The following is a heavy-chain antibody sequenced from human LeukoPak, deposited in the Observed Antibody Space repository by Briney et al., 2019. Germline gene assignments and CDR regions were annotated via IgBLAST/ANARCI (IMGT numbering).Heavy chain of an antibody. CDR1: GFTFSNYA. Sequence: GGSLRLSCEASGFTFSNYAMNWVRQAPGKGPEWVTYIRGGGAVTHYAESVKGRFTISRDNFNNILYSQMSSLRAEDTAVYYCAKCESNYGNDALDIWGQGTMVTVSS. D-gene: IGHD5-18*01. CDR2: IRGGGAVT. J-gene: IGHJ3*02. V-gene: IGHV3-23*01. CDR3: AKCESNYGNDALDI.